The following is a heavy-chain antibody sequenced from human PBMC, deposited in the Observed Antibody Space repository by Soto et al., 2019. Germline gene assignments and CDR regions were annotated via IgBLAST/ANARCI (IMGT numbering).Heavy chain of an antibody. V-gene: IGHV4-34*01. CDR1: GESSSEYY. Sequence: QVQLQQWGAGLLKPSETLSPTCAVSGESSSEYYWSWIRQPPGKGLEFIGEIYQTGSTKYNPSLESRVTISIGTSKNQFTLKLNSVTAADTAVYYCTRGKDYWWGDYWGQGTLVTVSS. J-gene: IGHJ4*02. D-gene: IGHD2-15*01. CDR2: IYQTGST. CDR3: TRGKDYWWGDY.